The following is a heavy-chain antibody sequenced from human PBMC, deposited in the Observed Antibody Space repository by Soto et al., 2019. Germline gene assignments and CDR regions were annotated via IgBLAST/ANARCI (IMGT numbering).Heavy chain of an antibody. CDR3: ARSSNYYYYMDV. V-gene: IGHV1-18*01. J-gene: IGHJ6*03. D-gene: IGHD6-6*01. CDR1: GYTFSTYG. Sequence: QVQLVQSGAEVKKPGASVKVSCKASGYTFSTYGISWVRQAPGQGLEWMGWISVYNGNTKYAQKLQGRVTMTADTSTSTAYMELRSLRSDDTAVYYCARSSNYYYYMDVWGKGTTVTVSS. CDR2: ISVYNGNT.